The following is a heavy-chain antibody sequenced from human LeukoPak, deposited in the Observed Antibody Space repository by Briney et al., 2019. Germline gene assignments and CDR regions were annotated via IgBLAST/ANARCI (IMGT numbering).Heavy chain of an antibody. CDR1: GFTFSSYG. CDR2: IRYDGRNK. CDR3: AKGRRYNILTGHYVSEVDP. D-gene: IGHD3-9*01. V-gene: IGHV3-30*02. J-gene: IGHJ5*02. Sequence: GGSLRLSCAAFGFTFSSYGMHWVRQAPGKGLEWVAFIRYDGRNKYYGDPVKGRFSISRDNSKNTLYLQMNSLRAEDTAVYYCAKGRRYNILTGHYVSEVDPWGQGTLVIVSS.